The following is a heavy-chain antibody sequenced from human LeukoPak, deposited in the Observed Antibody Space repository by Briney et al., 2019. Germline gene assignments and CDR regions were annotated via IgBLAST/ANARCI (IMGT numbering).Heavy chain of an antibody. CDR3: AATYYYDGSGDY. J-gene: IGHJ4*02. D-gene: IGHD3-22*01. Sequence: SGGSQRLSCAASGFTFSTYEMNWVRQAPGKGLEWVSYISSTGSNIYYADSVKGRFTISRDNAKNSLYLLMNSLRTEDTAVYYCAATYYYDGSGDYWGQGTLVTVSS. V-gene: IGHV3-48*03. CDR2: ISSTGSNI. CDR1: GFTFSTYE.